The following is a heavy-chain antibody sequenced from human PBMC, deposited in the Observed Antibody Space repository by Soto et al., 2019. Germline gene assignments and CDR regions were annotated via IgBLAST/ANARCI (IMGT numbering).Heavy chain of an antibody. Sequence: EVQLLESGGGLVQPGGSLRLSCAASGFTFSSYAMSWVRQAPGKGLEWVSAISGSGGSTYYADSVKGRFTISRDNSKNTLYLQMNSLRAEETAVYYCAKDPDYGDYLSWFDPWGQGTLVTVSS. V-gene: IGHV3-23*01. CDR3: AKDPDYGDYLSWFDP. CDR2: ISGSGGST. J-gene: IGHJ5*02. CDR1: GFTFSSYA. D-gene: IGHD4-17*01.